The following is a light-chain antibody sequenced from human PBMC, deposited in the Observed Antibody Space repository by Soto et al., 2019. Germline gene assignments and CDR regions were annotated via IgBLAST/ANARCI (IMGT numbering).Light chain of an antibody. CDR1: QGIRND. J-gene: IGKJ2*01. Sequence: AIQMTQSPSSLSASVGDRVTITCRASQGIRNDLGWYQQKPGKAPKLLIYAASSLQSGVPSRFSGSGSGTDFTLTIRSLQPEEFSTYYWLKEYNFPYTFGQGTKLEIK. CDR2: AAS. V-gene: IGKV1-6*01. CDR3: LKEYNFPYT.